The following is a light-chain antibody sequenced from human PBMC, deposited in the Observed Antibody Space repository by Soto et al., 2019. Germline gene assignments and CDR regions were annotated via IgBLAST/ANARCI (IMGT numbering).Light chain of an antibody. J-gene: IGLJ1*01. CDR2: DVS. Sequence: QSVLTQPASVSGSPGQSIAISCTGSGSDVGGYKYVSWYQQHPGKAPKLMIYDVSNRPSGVSDRFSGSKSGNTASLTISGLQSEDEADYYCSSYTSSNPYVFGTGTKVTVL. CDR1: GSDVGGYKY. CDR3: SSYTSSNPYV. V-gene: IGLV2-14*03.